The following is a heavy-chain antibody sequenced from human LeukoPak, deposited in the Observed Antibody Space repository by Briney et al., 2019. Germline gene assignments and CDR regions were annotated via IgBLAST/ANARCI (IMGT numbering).Heavy chain of an antibody. V-gene: IGHV4-59*01. CDR3: ARVSLSSSGYWDPRIDP. D-gene: IGHD3-22*01. CDR1: GGSFSGYY. CDR2: IYYSGST. J-gene: IGHJ5*02. Sequence: PSETLSLTCAVYGGSFSGYYWNWIRQPPGKGLEWIGYIYYSGSTNYNPSLKSRVTISVDTSKNQFSLKLSSVTAADTAVYYCARVSLSSSGYWDPRIDPWGQGTLVTVSS.